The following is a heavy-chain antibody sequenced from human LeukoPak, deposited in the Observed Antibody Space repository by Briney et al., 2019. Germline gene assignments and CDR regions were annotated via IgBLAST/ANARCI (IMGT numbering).Heavy chain of an antibody. D-gene: IGHD3-9*01. Sequence: GGSLRLSCAASGFTFSSYWMSWVRQAPGKVLEWVANIKQDGSEKYYVDSVKGRFTISRDNAKNSLYLQMNSLRAEDTAVYYCAREDDILTGYPYFDYWGQGTLVTVSS. V-gene: IGHV3-7*03. CDR2: IKQDGSEK. CDR3: AREDDILTGYPYFDY. CDR1: GFTFSSYW. J-gene: IGHJ4*02.